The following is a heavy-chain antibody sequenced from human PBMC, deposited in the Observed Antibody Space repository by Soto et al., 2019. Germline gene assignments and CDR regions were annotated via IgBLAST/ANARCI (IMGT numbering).Heavy chain of an antibody. J-gene: IGHJ4*02. V-gene: IGHV1-69*12. D-gene: IGHD5-18*01. Sequence: QVQLVQSGAEVKKPEPSVKVSCKAPGGTFSTYAISWVRQAPGQGLEWMGGIIPMFGTANYAKRFQDRVTITADESTNTVYMELSSLRSEDTAVYFCASGIQLWLRRINNGYSGWGQGTLVTVSS. CDR1: GGTFSTYA. CDR3: ASGIQLWLRRINNGYSG. CDR2: IIPMFGTA.